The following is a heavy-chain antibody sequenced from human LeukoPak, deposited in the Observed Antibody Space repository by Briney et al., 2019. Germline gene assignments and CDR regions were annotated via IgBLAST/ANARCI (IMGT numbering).Heavy chain of an antibody. D-gene: IGHD3-22*01. CDR1: GGSITSYY. CDR3: ASDSGVLGSSGYYTNWFDP. CDR2: IFYSGST. J-gene: IGHJ5*02. V-gene: IGHV4-59*01. Sequence: PSETLSLTCTVSGGSITSYYWSWIRQPPGKGLEWIGYIFYSGSTNYNPSLKSRVTISVDTSKSQFSLKLNSVTAADTAVYYCASDSGVLGSSGYYTNWFDPWGQGTVVTVSS.